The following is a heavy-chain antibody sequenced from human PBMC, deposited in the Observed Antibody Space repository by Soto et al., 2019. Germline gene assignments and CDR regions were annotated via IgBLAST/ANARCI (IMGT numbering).Heavy chain of an antibody. D-gene: IGHD4-17*01. CDR1: GGSVSSGSYY. Sequence: SETLSLTCTVSGGSVSSGSYYWSWIRQPPGKGLEWIGYIYYSGSTNYNPSLKSRVTISVDTSKNQFSLKLSSVTAADTAVYYCAREPLYGDYVSEDRMGSHYYYYGMDVWGQGTTVTVSS. J-gene: IGHJ6*02. CDR3: AREPLYGDYVSEDRMGSHYYYYGMDV. V-gene: IGHV4-61*01. CDR2: IYYSGST.